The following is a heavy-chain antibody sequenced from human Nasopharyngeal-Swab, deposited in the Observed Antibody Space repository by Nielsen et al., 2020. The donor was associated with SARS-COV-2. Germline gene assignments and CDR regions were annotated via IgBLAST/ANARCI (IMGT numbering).Heavy chain of an antibody. Sequence: GESLKISCAASGFTFSTYSMNWVRQAPGKGLEWVSYISSSSSTIYYADSVKGRFTISRHNAKNSLYLQMNSLRDEDTAVYYCARDLGYYYGSGSYRPYYFDYWGQGTLVTVSS. CDR1: GFTFSTYS. CDR3: ARDLGYYYGSGSYRPYYFDY. D-gene: IGHD3-10*01. CDR2: ISSSSSTI. J-gene: IGHJ4*02. V-gene: IGHV3-48*02.